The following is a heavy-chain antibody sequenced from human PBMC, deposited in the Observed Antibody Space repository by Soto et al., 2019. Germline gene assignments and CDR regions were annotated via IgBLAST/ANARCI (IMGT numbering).Heavy chain of an antibody. V-gene: IGHV4-34*01. CDR2: INHSGST. CDR3: ASGSHGTFGGVIAPLGDYYGMDV. D-gene: IGHD3-16*02. J-gene: IGHJ6*02. Sequence: TETLSLTCAVYGGSFSGYYWSWIRQPPGKGLEWIGEINHSGSTNYNPSLKSRVTISVDTSKNQFSLKLSSVTAADTAVYYCASGSHGTFGGVIAPLGDYYGMDVWGQGTTVTVSS. CDR1: GGSFSGYY.